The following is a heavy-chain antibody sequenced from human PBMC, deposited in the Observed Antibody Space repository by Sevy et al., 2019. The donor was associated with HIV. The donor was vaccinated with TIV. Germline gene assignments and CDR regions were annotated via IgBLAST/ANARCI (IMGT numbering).Heavy chain of an antibody. V-gene: IGHV1-18*04. D-gene: IGHD1-1*01. J-gene: IGHJ3*02. CDR3: ARDRHISTSTSDAFDI. CDR1: GYTFTSYG. CDR2: ISAYNGNT. Sequence: ASVKVSCKASGYTFTSYGISWVRQAPGQGLEWMGWISAYNGNTNYAQKLQGRVTMTTDTSTSTAYMELRSLRSDDTAMYYCARDRHISTSTSDAFDIWGQGTMVTVSS.